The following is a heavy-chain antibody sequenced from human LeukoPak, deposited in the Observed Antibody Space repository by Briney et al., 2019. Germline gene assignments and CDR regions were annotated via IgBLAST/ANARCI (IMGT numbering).Heavy chain of an antibody. J-gene: IGHJ3*02. CDR2: TYYRSKWYY. V-gene: IGHV6-1*01. D-gene: IGHD2-8*01. CDR3: AREMGSLHI. CDR1: SDSVSSNSPA. Sequence: SQTLSLTCAISSDSVSSNSPAWNWIRQSPSRGLEWLGRTYYRSKWYYDYAVSVKSRMTINADTYKNQFSLQLNSVTPEDTAVYYCAREMGSLHIWGQGTMVTVS.